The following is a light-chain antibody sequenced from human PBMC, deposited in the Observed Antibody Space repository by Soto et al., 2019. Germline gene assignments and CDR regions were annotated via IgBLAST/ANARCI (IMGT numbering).Light chain of an antibody. CDR2: DAS. Sequence: EIVLTQSPDTLSLSPGERATLSCRASQSDRSERLAWYQHKRGQAPRLVIFDASSRATGIPERFSGSGSGTDFTVTSTRLEPEDFAVYFCQQYDVSPITFGLGTRLEIK. CDR1: QSDRSER. J-gene: IGKJ5*01. CDR3: QQYDVSPIT. V-gene: IGKV3-20*01.